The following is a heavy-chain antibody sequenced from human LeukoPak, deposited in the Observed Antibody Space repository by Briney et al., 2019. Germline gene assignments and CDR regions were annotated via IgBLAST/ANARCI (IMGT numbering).Heavy chain of an antibody. Sequence: SETLSLTCTVSGGSISSYYWSWIRRPPGKGLEWIGYIYYSGSTSYNPSLKSRVTISLDTSKSHFSLKLSSVTAADTAVYYCARLNSGSNYFDYWGQGTLVTVSS. CDR1: GGSISSYY. D-gene: IGHD1-26*01. CDR3: ARLNSGSNYFDY. V-gene: IGHV4-59*08. CDR2: IYYSGST. J-gene: IGHJ4*02.